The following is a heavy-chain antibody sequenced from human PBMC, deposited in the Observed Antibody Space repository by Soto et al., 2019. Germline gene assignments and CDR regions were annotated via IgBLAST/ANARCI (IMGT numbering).Heavy chain of an antibody. CDR2: IYYSGST. CDR1: GGSISSYY. D-gene: IGHD3-10*01. J-gene: IGHJ6*02. V-gene: IGHV4-59*01. CDR3: ARDTGVSYGMDV. Sequence: SETLSLTCTVSGGSISSYYWSWIRQPPGKGLEWIGYIYYSGSTNYNPSLKSRVTISVDTSKNQFSLKLSSVTAADTAVYYCARDTGVSYGMDVWGQGTTVTVSS.